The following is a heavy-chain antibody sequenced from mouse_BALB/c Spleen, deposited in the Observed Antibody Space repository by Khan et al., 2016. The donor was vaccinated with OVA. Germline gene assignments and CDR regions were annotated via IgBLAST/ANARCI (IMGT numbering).Heavy chain of an antibody. CDR3: AKPFYAHYYAMDY. V-gene: IGHV2-6-5*01. Sequence: QVQLKESGPGLVAPSQSLSITCTVSGFSLTDYGVSWIRQPPGKGLEWLGIIWGGGTTYYNSALKSRLSISKDNSTSQVFLKMNSLQTDDSAMYYCAKPFYAHYYAMDYWGQGTSVTVSS. CDR1: GFSLTDYG. D-gene: IGHD2-10*01. J-gene: IGHJ4*01. CDR2: IWGGGTT.